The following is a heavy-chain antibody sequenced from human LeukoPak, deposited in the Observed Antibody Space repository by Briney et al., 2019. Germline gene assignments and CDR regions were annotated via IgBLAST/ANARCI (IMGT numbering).Heavy chain of an antibody. Sequence: SETLSLTCTVSGYSISSAYYWGWIRQPPGKGLEWIGTIHHSGSTYYNPSLKSRVTISVDTSKNQFSLKLSSVTAADTAVYYCAKITPGDYARERFNWFDPWGQGTLVTVSS. CDR3: AKITPGDYARERFNWFDP. CDR1: GYSISSAYY. D-gene: IGHD4-17*01. CDR2: IHHSGST. V-gene: IGHV4-38-2*02. J-gene: IGHJ5*02.